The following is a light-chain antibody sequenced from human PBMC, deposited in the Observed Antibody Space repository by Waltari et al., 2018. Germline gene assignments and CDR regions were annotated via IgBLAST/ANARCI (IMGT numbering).Light chain of an antibody. Sequence: QSALTQPASVSGSPGQSITISCTGTKSDVGFYNYVSWYQQHPGKAPKVIIYDVSPRPSGFSNRFSGSKSGNTASLTISGLQADDEADYYCKSYTGTGSWVFGGGTKLTVL. CDR2: DVS. V-gene: IGLV2-14*03. CDR3: KSYTGTGSWV. CDR1: KSDVGFYNY. J-gene: IGLJ3*02.